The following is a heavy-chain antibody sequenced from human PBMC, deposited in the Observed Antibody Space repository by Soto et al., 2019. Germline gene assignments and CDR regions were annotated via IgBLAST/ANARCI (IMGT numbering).Heavy chain of an antibody. CDR3: ARAQGYCSIISYTENAEIDT. V-gene: IGHV4-59*01. CDR2: ISYSGRT. CDR1: SASMSCYF. J-gene: IGHJ5*01. D-gene: IGHD2-2*01. Sequence: LTCSVASASMSCYFVSRILHHPGKGLEWIGYISYSGRTNYTPSLKSRVTISVDTSKTQFYMKRRSVTAADMAVNYCARAQGYCSIISYTENAEIDTWCQGALVTVS.